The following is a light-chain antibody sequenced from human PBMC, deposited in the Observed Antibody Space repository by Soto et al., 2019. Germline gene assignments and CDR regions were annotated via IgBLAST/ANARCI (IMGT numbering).Light chain of an antibody. J-gene: IGKJ1*01. V-gene: IGKV3-20*01. CDR3: QQYGGGPWT. CDR2: GAS. CDR1: QSVSSN. Sequence: EIVMTQSPATLSVSPGERATLSCRASQSVSSNLAWYQQKPGQAPRLLIHGASSRATGIPDRFSGSGSGTDFTLTIRRLEPEDFAVFYCQQYGGGPWTFGQGTKVDIK.